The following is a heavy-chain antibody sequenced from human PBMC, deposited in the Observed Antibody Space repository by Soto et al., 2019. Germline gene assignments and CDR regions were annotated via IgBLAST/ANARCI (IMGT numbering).Heavy chain of an antibody. D-gene: IGHD4-4*01. J-gene: IGHJ6*02. CDR1: GGSISSSSYY. Sequence: SDTLSLTCTVSGGSISSSSYYWGWIRQPPWKGLEWIGSIYYSGSTYYNPSLKSRVTISVDTSKNQFSLKLSSVTAADTAVYYCARRFDDYSKGEDYYGMDVWGQGXTVTVSS. CDR3: ARRFDDYSKGEDYYGMDV. V-gene: IGHV4-39*01. CDR2: IYYSGST.